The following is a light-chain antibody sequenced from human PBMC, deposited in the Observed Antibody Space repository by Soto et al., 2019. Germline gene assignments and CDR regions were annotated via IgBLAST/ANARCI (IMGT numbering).Light chain of an antibody. CDR2: EGI. Sequence: QSALTQPASVSGSPGQSITVSCTGTSSGVGSYTLVSWYQQHPGKAPKLLIYEGIKRPSGVSSRFSGSKSGNTASLTISGLQAEDEADYYCCSYVGANVFGGGTKVTV. CDR3: CSYVGANV. J-gene: IGLJ3*02. V-gene: IGLV2-23*01. CDR1: SSGVGSYTL.